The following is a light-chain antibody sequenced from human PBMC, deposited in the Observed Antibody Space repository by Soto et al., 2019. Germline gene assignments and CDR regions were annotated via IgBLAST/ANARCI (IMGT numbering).Light chain of an antibody. CDR3: QSYDSSLSACV. V-gene: IGLV1-40*01. CDR1: SSNIGAGYD. J-gene: IGLJ1*01. Sequence: QSVLAQPPSVSGAPGQKVTISCTGSSSNIGAGYDLHWYQQLPGTAPKLLLYGNSNRPSGVPDRFSGSKSGTSASLAITGLQAGDEADYYCQSYDSSLSACVFGTGTKVTVL. CDR2: GNS.